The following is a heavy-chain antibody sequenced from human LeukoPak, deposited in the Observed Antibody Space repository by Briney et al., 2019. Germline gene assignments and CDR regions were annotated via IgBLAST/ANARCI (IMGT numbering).Heavy chain of an antibody. CDR3: ARSGASSSGWPFDY. V-gene: IGHV4-38-2*02. CDR1: GYSLSSGYD. Sequence: PSETLSLTCTVSGYSLSSGYDWGWIRQPPGKGVEWLGNIYHDGSTYYNPSLKSRVTISVDTSKNQFSLKLSSVTAADTAVYYCARSGASSSGWPFDYWGQGTLVTVSS. D-gene: IGHD6-19*01. CDR2: IYHDGST. J-gene: IGHJ4*02.